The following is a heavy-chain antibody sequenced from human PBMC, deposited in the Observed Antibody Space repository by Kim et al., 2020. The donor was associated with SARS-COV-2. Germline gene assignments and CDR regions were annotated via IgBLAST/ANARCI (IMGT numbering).Heavy chain of an antibody. CDR3: ASTPLNYGGNLEYYFDY. V-gene: IGHV3-11*06. Sequence: GGSLRLSCAASGFTFSDYYMSWIRQAPGKGLEWVSYISSSSSYTNYADSVKGRFTISRDNAKNSLYLQMNSLRAEDTAVYYCASTPLNYGGNLEYYFDYWGQGTLVTVSS. CDR1: GFTFSDYY. CDR2: ISSSSSYT. D-gene: IGHD4-17*01. J-gene: IGHJ4*02.